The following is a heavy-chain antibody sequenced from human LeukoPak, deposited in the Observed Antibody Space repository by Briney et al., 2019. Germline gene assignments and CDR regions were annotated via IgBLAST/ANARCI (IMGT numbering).Heavy chain of an antibody. D-gene: IGHD3-3*01. CDR1: GFTFSSYG. Sequence: PGGSLRLSCAASGFTFSSYGMHWVRQAPGKGLEWVAFIRYDGSNKYYADSVKGRFTISRDNSKNTLYLQINSLRAEDTAVYYCAKDYDFWSGEGDAFDIWGQGTMVTVSS. CDR2: IRYDGSNK. CDR3: AKDYDFWSGEGDAFDI. V-gene: IGHV3-30*02. J-gene: IGHJ3*02.